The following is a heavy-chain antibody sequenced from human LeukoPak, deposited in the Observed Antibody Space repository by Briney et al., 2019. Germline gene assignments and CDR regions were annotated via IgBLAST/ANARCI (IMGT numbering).Heavy chain of an antibody. CDR2: IWYDGTNR. CDR3: ARDQDRAFDI. J-gene: IGHJ3*02. V-gene: IGHV3-33*01. CDR1: GFTFSTYG. Sequence: GGSLRLSCTTSGFTFSTYGMHWVRQAPGKGLEWVAVIWYDGTNRYYADSVKGRFTISRDNSRNTLYLQMNSMRAEDTAVYYCARDQDRAFDIWGQGTMVTVSS.